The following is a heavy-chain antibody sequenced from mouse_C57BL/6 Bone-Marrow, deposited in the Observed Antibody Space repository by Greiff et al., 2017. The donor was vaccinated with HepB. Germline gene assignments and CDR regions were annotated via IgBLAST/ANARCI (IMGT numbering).Heavy chain of an antibody. CDR2: INPYNGGT. D-gene: IGHD1-1*01. CDR1: GYTFTDYY. V-gene: IGHV1-19*01. CDR3: ARRLRRFGC. J-gene: IGHJ3*01. Sequence: VQLQQSGPVLVKPGASVKMSCKASGYTFTDYYMNWVKQSHGKSLEWIGVINPYNGGTSYNQKFKGKATLTVDKSSSTAYMELNSLTSEDSAVYYCARRLRRFGCWGQGTLVTVSA.